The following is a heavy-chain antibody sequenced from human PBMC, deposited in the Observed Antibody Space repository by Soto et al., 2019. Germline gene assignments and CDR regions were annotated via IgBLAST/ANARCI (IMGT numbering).Heavy chain of an antibody. V-gene: IGHV2-70*01. CDR3: ARTKLDSSGWNFDC. D-gene: IGHD6-25*01. CDR1: GFSLSTSGMC. CDR2: IDWYDDK. J-gene: IGHJ4*02. Sequence: SGPTLVNPTQTLTLTCTFSGFSLSTSGMCVSWIRQPPGKALEWLALIDWYDDKYYSTSLKTRLTISKDTSKNQVVLTMNNMDPVDTATYYCARTKLDSSGWNFDCWGQGNLVTVSS.